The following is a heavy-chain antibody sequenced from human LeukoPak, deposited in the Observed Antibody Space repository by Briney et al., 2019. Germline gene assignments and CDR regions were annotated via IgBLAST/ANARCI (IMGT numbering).Heavy chain of an antibody. D-gene: IGHD6-13*01. CDR1: GFTSSSYA. CDR2: ISYDGSNK. V-gene: IGHV3-30-3*01. CDR3: ARVALRGIAAAPADY. Sequence: GGSLRPSCAASGFTSSSYAMHWVRQAPGKGLEWVAVISYDGSNKYYADSVKGRFTISRDNSKNTLYLQMNSLRAEDTAVYYCARVALRGIAAAPADYWGQGTLVTVSS. J-gene: IGHJ4*02.